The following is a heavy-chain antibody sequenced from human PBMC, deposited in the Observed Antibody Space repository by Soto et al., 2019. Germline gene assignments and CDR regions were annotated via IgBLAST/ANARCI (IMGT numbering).Heavy chain of an antibody. V-gene: IGHV3-64D*08. CDR1: GFTFSSYA. Sequence: PGGSLRLSCSASGFTFSSYAMHWVRQAPGKGLEYVSAISSNGGSTYYADSVKGRFTISRDNSKNTLYLQMSSLRAEDTAVYYCVKVHSIGASSNWFDPWGQGTLVTVSS. D-gene: IGHD2-2*01. CDR2: ISSNGGST. CDR3: VKVHSIGASSNWFDP. J-gene: IGHJ5*02.